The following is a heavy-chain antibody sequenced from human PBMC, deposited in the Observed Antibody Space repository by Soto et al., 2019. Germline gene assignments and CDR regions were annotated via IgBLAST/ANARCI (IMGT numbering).Heavy chain of an antibody. D-gene: IGHD2-21*02. Sequence: QVQLVQSGAEVKKPGSSVKVSCKASGGTFSSYTISWVRQAPGQGLEWMGRIIPILGIANYAQKFQGRVKSTSTAYMELSSLRSEDMAVYYCARDRGDGGNSYWGQGTLVTVSS. V-gene: IGHV1-69*08. J-gene: IGHJ4*02. CDR2: IIPILGIA. CDR1: GGTFSSYT. CDR3: ARDRGDGGNSY.